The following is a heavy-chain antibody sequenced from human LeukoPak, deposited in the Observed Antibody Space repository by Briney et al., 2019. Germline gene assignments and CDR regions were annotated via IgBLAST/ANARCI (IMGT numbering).Heavy chain of an antibody. CDR1: GFIFSDYA. D-gene: IGHD2-2*01. V-gene: IGHV3-23*01. CDR3: AKERSGVVAAASDS. Sequence: GGSLRLSCAASGFIFSDYAMSWVRQAPGKGLEWVSAISGGDVGTFYADSVRGRFTISRDNSNNTLYQQMNSLRADDTAVYYCAKERSGVVAAASDSWGRGTLVTVSS. J-gene: IGHJ5*02. CDR2: ISGGDVGT.